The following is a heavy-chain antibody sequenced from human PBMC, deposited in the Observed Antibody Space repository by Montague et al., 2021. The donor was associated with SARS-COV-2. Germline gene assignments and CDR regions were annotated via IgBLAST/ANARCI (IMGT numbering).Heavy chain of an antibody. V-gene: IGHV4-59*11. J-gene: IGHJ3*02. D-gene: IGHD3-22*01. Sequence: SETLSLTCCVLGYSNCNPYRRWTRQNSRHQMDSFAYISDRGNTKYNTSLKSPVTISADTPKNQFSLRLSSVTSADTAVYYCARISRNSGFVGVFDIWGQGTLVTVSS. CDR1: GYSNCNPY. CDR2: ISDRGNT. CDR3: ARISRNSGFVGVFDI.